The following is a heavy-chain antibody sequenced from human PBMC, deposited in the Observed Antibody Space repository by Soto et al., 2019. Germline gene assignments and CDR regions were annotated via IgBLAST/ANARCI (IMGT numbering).Heavy chain of an antibody. CDR1: GFTFSSYA. CDR2: ISGSGGST. D-gene: IGHD6-6*01. Sequence: EVQLLESGGGLVQPGGSLRLSCAASGFTFSSYAMSWVRQAPGKGLEWVSAISGSGGSTYYADSVKGRFTISRDNSNNTLYLQMNSLRAEDTAVYYCANDPYSSSSPYYFDYWGQGTLVTVSS. V-gene: IGHV3-23*01. CDR3: ANDPYSSSSPYYFDY. J-gene: IGHJ4*02.